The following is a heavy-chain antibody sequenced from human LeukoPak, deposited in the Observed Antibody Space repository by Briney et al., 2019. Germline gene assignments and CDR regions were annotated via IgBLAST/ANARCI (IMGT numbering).Heavy chain of an antibody. D-gene: IGHD3-22*01. CDR1: GGSISSYY. V-gene: IGHV4-59*01. J-gene: IGHJ4*02. CDR2: IYYSGST. CDR3: ARERVNYYDSSGYFDY. Sequence: SETLSLTCTVSGGSISSYYWSWTRQPPGKGLEWIGYIYYSGSTNYNPSLKSRVTISVDTSKNQFSLKLSSVTAADTAVYYCARERVNYYDSSGYFDYWGQGTLVTVSS.